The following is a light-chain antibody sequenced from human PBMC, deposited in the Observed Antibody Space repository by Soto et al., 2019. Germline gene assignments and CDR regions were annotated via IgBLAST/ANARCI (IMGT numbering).Light chain of an antibody. CDR3: ASKTTSSTVV. V-gene: IGLV2-14*03. CDR2: DVS. J-gene: IGLJ2*01. Sequence: QSALTQPSSVSGSPGQSVTISCTGTSSDVGAYDHVSWHQQRPGRAPKDLIYDVSTRPSEVSNRFSGSKSGDTASLTISGLQAEDEAIYYCASKTTSSTVVFGAGTKLTVL. CDR1: SSDVGAYDH.